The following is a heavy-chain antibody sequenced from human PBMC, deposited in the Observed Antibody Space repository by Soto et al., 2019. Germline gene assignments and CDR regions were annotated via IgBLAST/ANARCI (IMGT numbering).Heavy chain of an antibody. D-gene: IGHD6-13*01. J-gene: IGHJ4*02. CDR3: GSLPTRSPKPFAY. CDR1: GGSISSSSYY. Sequence: SETLSLTCTVSGGSISSSSYYWGWIRQAPGKGLEWIGSIYYSGSTYYNPSLKSRVTISVDTSKNQFSLKLSSVTAADTAVYYCGSLPTRSPKPFAYGGRGTLVTVS. V-gene: IGHV4-39*01. CDR2: IYYSGST.